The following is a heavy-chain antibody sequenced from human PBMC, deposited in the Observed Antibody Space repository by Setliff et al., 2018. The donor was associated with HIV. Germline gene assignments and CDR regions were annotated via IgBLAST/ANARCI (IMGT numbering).Heavy chain of an antibody. V-gene: IGHV3-21*01. J-gene: IGHJ4*01. CDR1: GFSFRTYN. CDR2: ISSDGRYI. D-gene: IGHD3-22*01. CDR3: ARDRASSGYYSQFDY. Sequence: PGGYLRLSCAASGFSFRTYNMNWVRQAPGKGLEWVSSISSDGRYIYYAYSAKGRFTISRDDAKSSLYLQMYSLRAEDTAVYYCARDRASSGYYSQFDYWGQGEMFTVSS.